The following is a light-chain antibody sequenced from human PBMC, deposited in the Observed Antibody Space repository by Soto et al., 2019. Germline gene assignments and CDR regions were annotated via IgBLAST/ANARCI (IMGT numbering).Light chain of an antibody. CDR1: QSISSK. Sequence: EILGTQSPATLSVSPGERVTLSCRGSQSISSKLAWYQQRPGQAPRILMYGASTRATGIPSRFSGSGSGTDFTLTITSLQSEDNALYYCQQYYNWQPRFGQGTKVEIK. CDR2: GAS. V-gene: IGKV3-15*01. J-gene: IGKJ1*01. CDR3: QQYYNWQPR.